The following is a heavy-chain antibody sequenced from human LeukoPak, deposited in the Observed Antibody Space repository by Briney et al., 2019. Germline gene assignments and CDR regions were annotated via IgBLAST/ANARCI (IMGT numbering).Heavy chain of an antibody. V-gene: IGHV4-59*01. Sequence: PSETPSLTCTVSGGSISSYYWNWIRQPPGKGLEWIGYIYYSGSTNYNPSLKSRVTISVDTSKNQFSLKLSSVTAADTAVYYCARAQVATTWLDYWGQGTLVTVSS. J-gene: IGHJ4*02. CDR1: GGSISSYY. CDR2: IYYSGST. CDR3: ARAQVATTWLDY. D-gene: IGHD2-21*02.